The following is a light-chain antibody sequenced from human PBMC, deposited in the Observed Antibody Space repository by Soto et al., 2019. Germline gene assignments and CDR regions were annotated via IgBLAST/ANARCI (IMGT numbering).Light chain of an antibody. V-gene: IGLV1-47*01. CDR2: RND. Sequence: QSVLTQPPSASGTPGQRVTISCSGSTPNIGTNYVYSYQQLPGTAPQLLIYRNDQRPSGVPDRFSCSKSGTAASLAISGLRSEDEDDYYCASWDDSLSGFHVFGTGTKVTVL. J-gene: IGLJ1*01. CDR3: ASWDDSLSGFHV. CDR1: TPNIGTNY.